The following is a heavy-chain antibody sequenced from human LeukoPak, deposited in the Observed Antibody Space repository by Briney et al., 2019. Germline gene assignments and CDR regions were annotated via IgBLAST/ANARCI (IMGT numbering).Heavy chain of an antibody. CDR3: ARDLVTVTKGFDI. Sequence: SETLSLTCTVSGYSISSSHYWTWIRQPPGKGLEWIGYISYIGRTNYNPSLKSRVTISIDTSKNQFSLKLTSVTAADTAVYYCARDLVTVTKGFDIWGQGTMVSVSS. J-gene: IGHJ3*02. CDR1: GYSISSSHY. D-gene: IGHD4-17*01. CDR2: ISYIGRT. V-gene: IGHV4-59*11.